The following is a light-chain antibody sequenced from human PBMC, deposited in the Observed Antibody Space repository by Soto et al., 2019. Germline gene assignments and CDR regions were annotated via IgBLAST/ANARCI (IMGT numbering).Light chain of an antibody. CDR2: SNN. CDR3: AAWDDSLNAWV. V-gene: IGLV1-44*01. CDR1: SSNIGSNT. J-gene: IGLJ3*02. Sequence: QSVLTQPPSASGTPGQRVTISCSGSSSNIGSNTVNWYQQHPGTAPTLLIYSNNQRPSGVPDRFSGSKSGTSASLAISGLQSEDEADYYCAAWDDSLNAWVFGGGTKVTVL.